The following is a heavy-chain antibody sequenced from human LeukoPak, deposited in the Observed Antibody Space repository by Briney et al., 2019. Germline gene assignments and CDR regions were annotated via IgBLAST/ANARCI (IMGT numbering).Heavy chain of an antibody. Sequence: GGSLRLSCAASGFTFRSHGMRWVRQAPGKGLEWVAGIWYDGSNEDYADSVKGRFTISRDSSKNSLYLQMNSLRVEDTAVYYCACRPSDIRYYGVFDFWGQGSLVTVSS. CDR2: IWYDGSNE. J-gene: IGHJ4*02. V-gene: IGHV3-33*01. CDR3: ACRPSDIRYYGVFDF. D-gene: IGHD3-10*01. CDR1: GFTFRSHG.